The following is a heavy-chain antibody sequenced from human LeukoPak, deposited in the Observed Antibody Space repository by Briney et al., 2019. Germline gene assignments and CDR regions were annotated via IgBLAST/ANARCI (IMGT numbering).Heavy chain of an antibody. V-gene: IGHV4-59*07. Sequence: SDTLPLTCTVSGGSISSYYWSWIRQPPGQGLEWIGYIYYSGSTNHNPSLKGRVTISVDTSKNQFSLRLTSVTAADTAVYYCAKVPMYYYYMDVWGKGTTVTISS. CDR2: IYYSGST. J-gene: IGHJ6*03. CDR3: AKVPMYYYYMDV. CDR1: GGSISSYY.